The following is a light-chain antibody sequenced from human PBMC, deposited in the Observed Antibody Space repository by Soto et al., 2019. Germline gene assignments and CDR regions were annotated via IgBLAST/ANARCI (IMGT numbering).Light chain of an antibody. CDR1: QSLVSSNGNTF. V-gene: IGKV2-30*01. Sequence: DVVMTQSPLSLPVTLGQPASISCRSSQSLVSSNGNTFLIWFQQRPGQSPRRLIYKVYNRDSAVPDRFTGSGSGTDFTLEISRLEAEDVGVYYCMQATHWPWTFGQGTKGEIK. CDR3: MQATHWPWT. CDR2: KVY. J-gene: IGKJ1*01.